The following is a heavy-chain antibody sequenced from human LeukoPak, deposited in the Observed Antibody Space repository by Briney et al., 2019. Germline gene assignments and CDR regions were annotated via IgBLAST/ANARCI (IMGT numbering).Heavy chain of an antibody. CDR3: ARPRTAWSSHWYFEV. D-gene: IGHD1-1*01. CDR2: IWYDGSNK. CDR1: GFTFSSYG. Sequence: GRSLRLSCAASGFTFSSYGMHWVRQAPGKGLEWVAVIWYDGSNKYYADSVKGRFTISRDNSKNTLYLQMSSLRVEDTAVYYCARPRTAWSSHWYFEVWGRGTLVTVSS. J-gene: IGHJ2*01. V-gene: IGHV3-33*01.